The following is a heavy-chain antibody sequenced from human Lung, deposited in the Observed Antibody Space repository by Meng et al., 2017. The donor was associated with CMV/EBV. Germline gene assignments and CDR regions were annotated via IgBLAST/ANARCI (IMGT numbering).Heavy chain of an antibody. D-gene: IGHD1-26*01. CDR2: INPNSGGT. CDR3: AREGVIVGATHAFDI. V-gene: IGHV1-2*02. J-gene: IGHJ3*02. CDR1: GYTFTGYY. Sequence: ASXXVSXKASGYTFTGYYMHWVRQAPGQGLEWMGWINPNSGGTNYAQKFQGRVTMTRDTSTSTVYMELSSLRSEDTAVYYCAREGVIVGATHAFDIWGQGTMVTVSS.